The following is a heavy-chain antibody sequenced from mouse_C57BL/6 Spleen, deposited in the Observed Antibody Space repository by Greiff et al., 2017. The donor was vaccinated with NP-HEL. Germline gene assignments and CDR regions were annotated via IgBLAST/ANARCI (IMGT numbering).Heavy chain of an antibody. CDR1: GYTFTDYY. CDR3: ADGSSPYYYAMDY. D-gene: IGHD1-1*01. Sequence: VQLKQSGPVLVKPGASVKMSCKASGYTFTDYYMNWVKQSHGKSLEWIGVINPYNGGTSYNQKFKGKATLTVDKSSSTAYMELNSLTSEDSAVYYCADGSSPYYYAMDYWGQGTSVTVSS. CDR2: INPYNGGT. V-gene: IGHV1-19*01. J-gene: IGHJ4*01.